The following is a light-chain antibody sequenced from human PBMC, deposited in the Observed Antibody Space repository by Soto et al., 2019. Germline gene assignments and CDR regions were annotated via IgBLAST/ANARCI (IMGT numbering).Light chain of an antibody. J-gene: IGKJ1*01. Sequence: EGVLTQSPGTLSLSPGERATLSCRASQSVSNTYVAWYQHIPGQTPRLLLYGASNRATAIPDRFSGRGSGTDFSLTISRLEPEDFAVYYCQQHDTSPWMFGQGTKVDIK. V-gene: IGKV3-20*01. CDR2: GAS. CDR3: QQHDTSPWM. CDR1: QSVSNTY.